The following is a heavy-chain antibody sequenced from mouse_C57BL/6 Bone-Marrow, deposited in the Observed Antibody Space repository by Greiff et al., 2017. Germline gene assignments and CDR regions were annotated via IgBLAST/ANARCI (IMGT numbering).Heavy chain of an antibody. CDR1: GFTFSSYT. V-gene: IGHV5-9*01. Sequence: EVHLVESGGGLVKPGGSLKLSCAASGFTFSSYTMSWVRQTPEKRLQLVAAISGGGGNTYYPESVKGRFTISRDNDKNILYLQMSSLRSEDTALYYCSRQVTTVLATKYFDVWGTGTTVTVSS. CDR3: SRQVTTVLATKYFDV. CDR2: ISGGGGNT. D-gene: IGHD1-1*01. J-gene: IGHJ1*03.